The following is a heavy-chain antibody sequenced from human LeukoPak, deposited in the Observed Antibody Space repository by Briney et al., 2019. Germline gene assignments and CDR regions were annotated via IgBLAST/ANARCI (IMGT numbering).Heavy chain of an antibody. Sequence: GGSLRLSCAASGFTFSSYAMSWVRQAPGKGPEWVSAISGSGGSTYYADSVKGRFTISRDNSKNTLYLQMNSLRAEDTAVYYCANLAIVVVPAAMNNWFDPWGQGTLVTVSS. V-gene: IGHV3-23*01. D-gene: IGHD2-2*01. J-gene: IGHJ5*02. CDR1: GFTFSSYA. CDR2: ISGSGGST. CDR3: ANLAIVVVPAAMNNWFDP.